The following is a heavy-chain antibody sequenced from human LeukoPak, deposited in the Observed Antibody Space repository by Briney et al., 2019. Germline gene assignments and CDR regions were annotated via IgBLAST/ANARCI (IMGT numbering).Heavy chain of an antibody. CDR2: IYHSGST. Sequence: PSETLSLTCAVSGGSISSGGYSWSWIRQPPGKGLEWIGYIYHSGSTYYNPSLKSRVTISVDRSKNQFSLKLSSVTAADTAVYYCARLTSLDAFDIWGQGTMVTVSS. CDR1: GGSISSGGYS. CDR3: ARLTSLDAFDI. D-gene: IGHD3-16*01. V-gene: IGHV4-30-2*01. J-gene: IGHJ3*02.